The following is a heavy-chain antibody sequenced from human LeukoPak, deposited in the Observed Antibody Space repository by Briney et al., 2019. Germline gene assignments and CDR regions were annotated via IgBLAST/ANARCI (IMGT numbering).Heavy chain of an antibody. D-gene: IGHD3-10*01. CDR1: GFTFSSYA. V-gene: IGHV3-23*01. J-gene: IGHJ5*02. Sequence: GGSLRLSCAASGFTFSSYAMSWVRQAPGKGLEWVSAISGSGGSTYYADSVKGRFTISRDNSKNTLYLQMNSLRAEDTAVYYCAKAVSGFGELFPDWFDPWGQGTLVTVSS. CDR3: AKAVSGFGELFPDWFDP. CDR2: ISGSGGST.